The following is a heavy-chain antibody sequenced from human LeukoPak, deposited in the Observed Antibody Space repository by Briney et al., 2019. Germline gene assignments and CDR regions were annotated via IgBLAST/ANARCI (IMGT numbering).Heavy chain of an antibody. D-gene: IGHD5-18*01. V-gene: IGHV3-7*03. CDR3: AKDRDSYGDV. J-gene: IGHJ4*02. Sequence: GGSLRLSCAASGFTFTSYWISWVRQAPGKGLEWVANIKQDGSAKYYVDSVKGRFTISRDNDQNSVYLQMNSLRAEDTALYYCAKDRDSYGDVWGQGTLVTVSS. CDR2: IKQDGSAK. CDR1: GFTFTSYW.